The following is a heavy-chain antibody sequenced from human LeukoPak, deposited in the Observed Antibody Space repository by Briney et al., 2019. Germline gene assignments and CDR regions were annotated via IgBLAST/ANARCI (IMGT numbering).Heavy chain of an antibody. CDR2: IYYSGST. CDR3: ARGLDFWSGYSDY. V-gene: IGHV4-30-4*08. J-gene: IGHJ4*02. D-gene: IGHD3-3*01. Sequence: SQTLSLTCTVSGGSISSGDYYWSWIRQPPGKGLEWIGYIYYSGSTYYNPSLKSRVTISVDTYKNQFSLKLSSVTAADTAVCYCARGLDFWSGYSDYWGQGTLVTVSS. CDR1: GGSISSGDYY.